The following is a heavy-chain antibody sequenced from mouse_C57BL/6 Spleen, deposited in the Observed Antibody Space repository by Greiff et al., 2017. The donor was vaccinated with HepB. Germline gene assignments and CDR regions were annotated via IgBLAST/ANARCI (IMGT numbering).Heavy chain of an antibody. V-gene: IGHV1-61*01. J-gene: IGHJ4*01. CDR1: GYTFTSYW. CDR3: ARSNLHAMDY. CDR2: IYPSDSET. Sequence: VQLKQPGAELVRPGSSVKLSCKASGYTFTSYWMDWVKQRPGQGLEWIGNIYPSDSETHYNQKFKDKATLTVDKSSSTAYMQLSSLTSEDSAVYYCARSNLHAMDYWGQGTSVTVSS.